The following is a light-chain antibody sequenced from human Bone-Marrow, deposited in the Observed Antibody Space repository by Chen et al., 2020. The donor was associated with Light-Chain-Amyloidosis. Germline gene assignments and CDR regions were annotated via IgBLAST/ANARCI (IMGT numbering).Light chain of an antibody. V-gene: IGLV3-21*02. CDR1: NIETKS. J-gene: IGLJ3*02. CDR3: QVWDSSSDHWV. CDR2: VDS. Sequence: SYVLTQPPSVSVAPGQTARITCERNNIETKSVHWYQQRPGQAPGVVVYVDSERPSGIPERFSGSNSGNTATLTISRVEAGDEADYYCQVWDSSSDHWVFGGGTKLTVV.